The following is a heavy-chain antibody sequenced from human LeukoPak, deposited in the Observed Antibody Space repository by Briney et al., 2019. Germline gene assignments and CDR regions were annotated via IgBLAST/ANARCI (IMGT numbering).Heavy chain of an antibody. CDR1: GDSISNHY. V-gene: IGHV4-59*11. Sequence: SETLSLTCTVSGDSISNHYWSWIRQPPGKGLVWIGYIFYSGNTHYNPSLKSRVTMSVDTSKNQFSLRLSSVTPADTAVYYCARAPSARLFFDCWGQGTLVTVSS. CDR3: ARAPSARLFFDC. CDR2: IFYSGNT. D-gene: IGHD6-25*01. J-gene: IGHJ4*02.